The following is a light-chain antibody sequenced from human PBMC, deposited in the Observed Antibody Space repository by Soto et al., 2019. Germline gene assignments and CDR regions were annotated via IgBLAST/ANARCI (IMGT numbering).Light chain of an antibody. V-gene: IGKV3-11*01. CDR1: QSVSSY. J-gene: IGKJ3*01. CDR3: QQRSNF. Sequence: EIVLTQSPATLSLSPGERATLSCRASQSVSSYLAWYQQKPGQAPRLLIYDASNRATGIPARFSGSGSGTDFNLTISSLEPDDFAVYYCQQRSNFFGPGTKVDIK. CDR2: DAS.